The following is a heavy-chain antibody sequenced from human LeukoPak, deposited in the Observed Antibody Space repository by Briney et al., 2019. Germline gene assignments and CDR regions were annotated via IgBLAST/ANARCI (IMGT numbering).Heavy chain of an antibody. V-gene: IGHV5-51*01. Sequence: GESLKISCKGYGYSFTNYWIAWVRQMPGKGLEWMGIIYPGDSDTRYSPSFQGQVTISADKSITTAYLQWSSLKASDTAMYYCARRHGGSSWNDFDYWGQGTLVTVSS. CDR1: GYSFTNYW. J-gene: IGHJ4*02. CDR3: ARRHGGSSWNDFDY. D-gene: IGHD6-13*01. CDR2: IYPGDSDT.